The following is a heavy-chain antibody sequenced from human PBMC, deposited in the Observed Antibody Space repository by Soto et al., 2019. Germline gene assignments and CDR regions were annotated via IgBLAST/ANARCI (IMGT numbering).Heavy chain of an antibody. D-gene: IGHD3-3*01. V-gene: IGHV1-18*01. J-gene: IGHJ4*02. CDR1: GYTFTSYG. CDR2: ISAYNGNT. CDR3: ARGGGIGDFWSGYYFHYFDY. Sequence: GXSVKVSCKASGYTFTSYGISWVRQAPGQGLEWLGWISAYNGNTNYAQKLQGRVTMTTDTSTSTAYMELRSLRSDDTAVYYCARGGGIGDFWSGYYFHYFDYWGQGTLVTVSS.